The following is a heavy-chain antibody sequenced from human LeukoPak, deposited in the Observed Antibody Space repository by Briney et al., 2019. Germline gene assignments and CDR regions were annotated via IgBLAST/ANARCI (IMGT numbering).Heavy chain of an antibody. V-gene: IGHV1-24*01. J-gene: IGHJ4*02. CDR1: GYTLTELS. CDR3: ATVGWDWNYRPFDY. D-gene: IGHD1-7*01. Sequence: ASVKVSCKVSGYTLTELSMHWVRQAPGKGLEWMGGFDPEDGETIYAQKFQGRVTMTEDTSTDTAYMELSSLRSEDTAVYYCATVGWDWNYRPFDYWGQGTLATVSS. CDR2: FDPEDGET.